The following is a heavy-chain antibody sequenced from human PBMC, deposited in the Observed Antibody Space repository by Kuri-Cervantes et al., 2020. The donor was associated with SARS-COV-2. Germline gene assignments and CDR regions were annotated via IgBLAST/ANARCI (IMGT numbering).Heavy chain of an antibody. D-gene: IGHD6-19*01. J-gene: IGHJ6*03. V-gene: IGHV3-15*01. CDR1: GFTFSNAW. CDR3: AKEIRLYYYMDV. Sequence: GESLKISCAASGFTFSNAWMSWVRQAPGKGLEWVGRIKSKTDGGTTDYAAPVKGRFTISRDDSKNTLYLQMNSLKTEDTAVYYCAKEIRLYYYMDVWGKGTTVTVSS. CDR2: IKSKTDGGTT.